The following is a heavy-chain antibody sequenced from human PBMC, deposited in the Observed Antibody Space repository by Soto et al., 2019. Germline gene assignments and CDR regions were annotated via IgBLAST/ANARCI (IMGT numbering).Heavy chain of an antibody. Sequence: SGPTLVNPTQTLTLTCTFSGFSLTTNGMCLSWIRQPPGKALEWLALIDWDDNTYYSTSLNNRLTLSKDTSKNQVVLLVRHMGPVDTATYYCARIPCGNYYTENFFDPWGQGIPVTVSS. CDR3: ARIPCGNYYTENFFDP. CDR2: IDWDDNT. J-gene: IGHJ5*02. V-gene: IGHV2-70*01. D-gene: IGHD3-22*01. CDR1: GFSLTTNGMC.